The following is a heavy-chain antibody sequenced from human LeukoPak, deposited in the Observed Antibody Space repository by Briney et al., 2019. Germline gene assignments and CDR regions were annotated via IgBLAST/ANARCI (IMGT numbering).Heavy chain of an antibody. V-gene: IGHV1-69*05. CDR1: GGTFSSYA. CDR3: ARDRGSYKPNWFDP. Sequence: GASVKVSCKASGGTFSSYAISWVRQAPGQGLEWMGGIIPIFGTANYAQKFQGRVTITTDESTSTAYMELSSLRSEDTAVYYCARDRGSYKPNWFDPWGQGTLVTVSS. CDR2: IIPIFGTA. D-gene: IGHD1-26*01. J-gene: IGHJ5*02.